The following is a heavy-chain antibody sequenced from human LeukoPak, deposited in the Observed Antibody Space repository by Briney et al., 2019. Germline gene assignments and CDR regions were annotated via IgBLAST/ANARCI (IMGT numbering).Heavy chain of an antibody. V-gene: IGHV4-34*01. D-gene: IGHD6-19*01. CDR3: ARRRAVATIDY. Sequence: SETLSLTCSVSGGAIHSYYWSWIRQPPGKGLEWIGEINHSGSTNYNPSLKSRVTISVDTSKNQFSLKLSSVTAADTAVYYCARRRAVATIDYWGQGTLVTVSS. CDR1: GGAIHSYY. CDR2: INHSGST. J-gene: IGHJ4*02.